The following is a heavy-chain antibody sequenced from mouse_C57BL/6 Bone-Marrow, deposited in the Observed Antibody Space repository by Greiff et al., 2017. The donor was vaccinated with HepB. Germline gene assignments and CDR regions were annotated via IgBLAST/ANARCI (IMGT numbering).Heavy chain of an antibody. Sequence: DVKLVESGGGLVKPGGSLKLSCAASGFTFSSYAMSWVRQTPEKRLEWVATISDGGSYTYYPDNVKGRFIISRDNAKNNLYLQMSHLKSEDTAMYYCAREPAPTIVTTGFAYWGQGTLVTVSA. D-gene: IGHD2-5*01. CDR3: AREPAPTIVTTGFAY. CDR2: ISDGGSYT. V-gene: IGHV5-4*01. J-gene: IGHJ3*01. CDR1: GFTFSSYA.